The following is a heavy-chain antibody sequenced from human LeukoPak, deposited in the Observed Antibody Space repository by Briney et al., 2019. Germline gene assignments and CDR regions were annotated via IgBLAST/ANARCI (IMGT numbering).Heavy chain of an antibody. Sequence: PGGSLRLSCAASGFTFSSYAMSWVRQAPGKGLEWVSAISGSGGSTYYADSVKGRFTISRDNSKNTLYLQMNSLRAEDTAVYYCARTPLRGGFYYGMDVWGQGTTVTVSS. V-gene: IGHV3-23*01. CDR1: GFTFSSYA. CDR3: ARTPLRGGFYYGMDV. J-gene: IGHJ6*02. D-gene: IGHD3-10*01. CDR2: ISGSGGST.